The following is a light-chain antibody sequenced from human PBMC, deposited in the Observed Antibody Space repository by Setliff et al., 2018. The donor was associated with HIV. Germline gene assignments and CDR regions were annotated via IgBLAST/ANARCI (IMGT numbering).Light chain of an antibody. Sequence: QSALTQPASVSGSPGQSITISCTGTSSDIGGYNFVSWYQQYPGEAPKLIISDNTKRPSGVSDRFSASKSGNTASLTISGLRAEDEADYYCSSYTSSSTYVFGXXTKVTV. V-gene: IGLV2-14*03. CDR3: SSYTSSSTYV. CDR1: SSDIGGYNF. J-gene: IGLJ1*01. CDR2: DNT.